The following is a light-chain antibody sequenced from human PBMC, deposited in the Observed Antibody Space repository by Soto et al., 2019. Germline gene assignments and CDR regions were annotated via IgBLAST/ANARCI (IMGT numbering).Light chain of an antibody. V-gene: IGKV3-20*01. CDR2: GAS. J-gene: IGKJ5*01. CDR3: QQYGSSPPSI. CDR1: QSVTSSY. Sequence: EIVLTQSPGTLSLSPGESATLSCRASQSVTSSYLAWYQQKPGQAPRLLIHGASSRASGIPDRFSGSGSGTDFSLTISRLEPEDFAVYHCQQYGSSPPSIFGQGTRLEIK.